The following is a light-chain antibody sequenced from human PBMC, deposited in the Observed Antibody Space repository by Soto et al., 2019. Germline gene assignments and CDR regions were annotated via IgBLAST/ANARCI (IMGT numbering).Light chain of an antibody. CDR1: SSDVGGYNY. J-gene: IGLJ1*01. CDR3: SSYAGSDNSV. Sequence: QSVLTQPRSASGSPGQSVTISCTGTSSDVGGYNYVSWYQQHPGKAPKLMIYEVNKRPSGVPDRFSGSKSGNTASLTVSGLQAEDEADYYCSSYAGSDNSVFGTGTKLTVL. V-gene: IGLV2-8*01. CDR2: EVN.